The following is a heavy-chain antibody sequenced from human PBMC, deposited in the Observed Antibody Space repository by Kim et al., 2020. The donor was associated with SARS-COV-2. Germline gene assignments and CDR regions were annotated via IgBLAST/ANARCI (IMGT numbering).Heavy chain of an antibody. Sequence: GGSLRLSCAASGFTFSDYYMSWIRQAPGKGLEWVSYISSSGSTIYYADSVKGRFTISRDNAKNSLYLQMNSLRAEDTAVYYCARDPFLGGANYITDYWGQGTLVTVSS. CDR2: ISSSGSTI. CDR3: ARDPFLGGANYITDY. V-gene: IGHV3-11*01. CDR1: GFTFSDYY. J-gene: IGHJ4*02. D-gene: IGHD1-26*01.